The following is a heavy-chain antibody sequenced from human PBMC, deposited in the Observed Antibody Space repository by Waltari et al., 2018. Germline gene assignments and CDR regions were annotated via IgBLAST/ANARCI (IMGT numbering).Heavy chain of an antibody. D-gene: IGHD6-19*01. CDR3: ARGGVIAVADSRYWYFDL. CDR1: GYTFTSYD. V-gene: IGHV1-8*01. Sequence: QVQLVQSGAEEKKPGASVKVSCQASGYTFTSYDLNWVRQATGQRLEWMGWMNPKSGNTGYAQKFQGRVTMTRNTSISTAYMELSSLRSEDTAVYYCARGGVIAVADSRYWYFDLWGRGTLVTVSS. CDR2: MNPKSGNT. J-gene: IGHJ2*01.